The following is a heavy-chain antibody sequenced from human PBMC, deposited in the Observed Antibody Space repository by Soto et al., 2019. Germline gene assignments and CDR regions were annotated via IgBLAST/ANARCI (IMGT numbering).Heavy chain of an antibody. CDR3: ARGKCSSGTCAPGHGLDV. CDR1: GYTFTSNG. J-gene: IGHJ6*02. Sequence: QVQLVQSGAEVKKPGASVKVSCKASGYTFTSNGFSWVRQAPGQGLEWMGWISAYNGDTNYAQKFQGRVTMTTDTSTSTAYMELRSLRSDDTAVYYCARGKCSSGTCAPGHGLDVWGQGATVTVSS. V-gene: IGHV1-18*01. CDR2: ISAYNGDT. D-gene: IGHD2-15*01.